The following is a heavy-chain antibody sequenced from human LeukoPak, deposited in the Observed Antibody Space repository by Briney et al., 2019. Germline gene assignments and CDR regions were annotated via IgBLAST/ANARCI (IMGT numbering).Heavy chain of an antibody. CDR2: ISGSGGST. V-gene: IGHV3-23*01. J-gene: IGHJ4*01. Sequence: GGSLRLSCAASGFTFSSYAMSWVRQAPGKGLEWVSAISGSGGSTYYADSVKGRFTISRDNSKNTLYLQMNSLRAEDTAVYYCAMQGYSSSWYPFDYWGHGTLVTVSS. CDR1: GFTFSSYA. D-gene: IGHD6-13*01. CDR3: AMQGYSSSWYPFDY.